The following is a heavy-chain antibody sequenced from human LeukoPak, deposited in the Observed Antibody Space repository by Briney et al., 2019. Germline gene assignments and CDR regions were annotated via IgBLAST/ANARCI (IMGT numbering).Heavy chain of an antibody. D-gene: IGHD2-15*01. V-gene: IGHV1-2*02. Sequence: ASVKVSCKASGYTFTDYYMHWVRQAPGQGLEWMGSINPNNGDTGSAQMFQGRVTLTRDTSISTVYMDLSRLRSDDTAVYYCAREPLAVAAANNAFDIWGQGTMVTVSS. J-gene: IGHJ3*02. CDR2: INPNNGDT. CDR3: AREPLAVAAANNAFDI. CDR1: GYTFTDYY.